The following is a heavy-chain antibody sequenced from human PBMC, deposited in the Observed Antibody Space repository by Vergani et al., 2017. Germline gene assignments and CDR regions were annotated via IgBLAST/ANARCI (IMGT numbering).Heavy chain of an antibody. CDR1: GLTFDIYT. J-gene: IGHJ4*02. Sequence: EVQLLESGGGWVQPGGSRRLPCAGAGLTFDIYTMAYVRHAPGRGLEWVATISSGGGDIFYADSVKGRFTISRDNSKNTLYLQINSLRVEDTAVYYCGKGSDNYNWGQGTLVTVSS. V-gene: IGHV3-23*01. CDR2: ISSGGGDI. D-gene: IGHD5-24*01. CDR3: GKGSDNYN.